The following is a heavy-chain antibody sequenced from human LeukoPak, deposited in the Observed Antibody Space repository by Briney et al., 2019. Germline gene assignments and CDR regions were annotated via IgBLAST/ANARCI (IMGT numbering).Heavy chain of an antibody. Sequence: RASVTVSCKASGYTFTGYYMHWVRQAPGQGLEWMGWINPNSGGTNYAQKFQGRVTMTRDTSISTAYMELSRLRSDDTAVYYCARDLRIAARSNYYYYMDVWGKGTTVTVSS. CDR1: GYTFTGYY. D-gene: IGHD6-6*01. J-gene: IGHJ6*03. CDR3: ARDLRIAARSNYYYYMDV. V-gene: IGHV1-2*02. CDR2: INPNSGGT.